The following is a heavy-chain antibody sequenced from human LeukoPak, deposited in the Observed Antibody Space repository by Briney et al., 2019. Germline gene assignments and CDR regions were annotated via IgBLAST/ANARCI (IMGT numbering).Heavy chain of an antibody. Sequence: SETLSLTCTVSGGSISSGGYYWSWIRQHPGKGLEWIGYIYYSGSTNYNPSLKSRVTISVDTSKNQFSLKLSSVTAADTAVYYCARGGYSSGWLISGHTNTAFDYWGQGTLVTVSS. CDR1: GGSISSGGYY. CDR2: IYYSGST. J-gene: IGHJ4*02. D-gene: IGHD6-19*01. CDR3: ARGGYSSGWLISGHTNTAFDY. V-gene: IGHV4-31*03.